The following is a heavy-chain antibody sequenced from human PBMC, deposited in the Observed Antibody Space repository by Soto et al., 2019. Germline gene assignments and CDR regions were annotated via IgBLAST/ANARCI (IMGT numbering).Heavy chain of an antibody. Sequence: SETLSLTCTVSGGSISSGDYYWSWIRQPPGKGLEWIGYIYYSGSTYYNPSLKSRVTISVDTSKNQFSLKLSSVTAADTAVYYCVRVGGRYCSSTSCRNNWFDPWGQGTLVTVSS. J-gene: IGHJ5*02. CDR3: VRVGGRYCSSTSCRNNWFDP. CDR1: GGSISSGDYY. V-gene: IGHV4-30-4*01. D-gene: IGHD2-2*01. CDR2: IYYSGST.